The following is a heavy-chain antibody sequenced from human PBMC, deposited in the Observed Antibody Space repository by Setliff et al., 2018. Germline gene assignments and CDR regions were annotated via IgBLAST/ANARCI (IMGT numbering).Heavy chain of an antibody. D-gene: IGHD6-25*01. CDR3: ARAGLAAAGRKGVFDH. V-gene: IGHV1-18*01. J-gene: IGHJ4*02. CDR1: GYTFSNYG. CDR2: ISAYTGNT. Sequence: ASVKVSCKASGYTFSNYGITWVRQAPGQGLEWMGWISAYTGNTKFAQKFQGRVTMTTDTSTSTAYLELRSLASDDTAVYYCARAGLAAAGRKGVFDHWGQGTLVTVSS.